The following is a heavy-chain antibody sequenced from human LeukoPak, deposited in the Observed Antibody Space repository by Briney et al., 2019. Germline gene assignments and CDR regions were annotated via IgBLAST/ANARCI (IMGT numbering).Heavy chain of an antibody. CDR3: ARDTLFCSSTSCSTRKNWFDP. Sequence: GASVKVSCKASGYTFTSYGISWVRQAPGQGLEWMGWISAYNGNTNYAQKLQGRVTMTTDTSTSTAYMELRSLRSEDTAVYYCARDTLFCSSTSCSTRKNWFDPWGQGTLVTVSS. V-gene: IGHV1-18*01. D-gene: IGHD2-2*02. CDR2: ISAYNGNT. CDR1: GYTFTSYG. J-gene: IGHJ5*02.